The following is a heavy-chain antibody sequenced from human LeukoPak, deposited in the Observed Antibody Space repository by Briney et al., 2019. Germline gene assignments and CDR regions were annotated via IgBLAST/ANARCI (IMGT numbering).Heavy chain of an antibody. CDR1: GLTFTNYA. CDR3: AKDVETGGIRGYFDY. D-gene: IGHD3-16*02. Sequence: GGSLRLSCTASGLTFTNYAMTWVRHTPGKGLEYVSVHSGRGGATYYADSVKGRFTISRGNSKNTLYLQMNSLRAEDTAVYYCAKDVETGGIRGYFDYWGQGALVTV. CDR2: HSGRGGAT. J-gene: IGHJ4*02. V-gene: IGHV3-23*01.